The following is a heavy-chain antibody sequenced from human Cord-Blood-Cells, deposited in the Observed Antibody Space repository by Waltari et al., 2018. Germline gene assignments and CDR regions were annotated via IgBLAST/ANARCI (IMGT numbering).Heavy chain of an antibody. Sequence: QVQLVQSGAEVKKPGSSVKVSCKASGGTFSSYAISWVRQAPGQGPEWEGEILPNLGIANYAQKVQGRGTITADKSTRTAYMELSSLRSEDTAVYYCATRITMIVVDSDAFDIWGQGTMVTVSS. CDR1: GGTFSSYA. D-gene: IGHD3-22*01. CDR3: ATRITMIVVDSDAFDI. J-gene: IGHJ3*02. V-gene: IGHV1-69*09. CDR2: ILPNLGIA.